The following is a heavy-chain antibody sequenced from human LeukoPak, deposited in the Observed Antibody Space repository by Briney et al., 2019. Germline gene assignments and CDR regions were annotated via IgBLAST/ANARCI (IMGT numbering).Heavy chain of an antibody. CDR1: GGSFSGYY. V-gene: IGHV4-34*01. D-gene: IGHD6-13*01. Sequence: PSETLSLTCAVYGGSFSGYYWSWIRQPPGKGLEWIGEINHSGSTNYNPSLKSRVTITVGTSKNQFSLKLSSVTAADTAVYYCARDKYSSSCHDYWGQGTLVTVSS. J-gene: IGHJ4*02. CDR3: ARDKYSSSCHDY. CDR2: INHSGST.